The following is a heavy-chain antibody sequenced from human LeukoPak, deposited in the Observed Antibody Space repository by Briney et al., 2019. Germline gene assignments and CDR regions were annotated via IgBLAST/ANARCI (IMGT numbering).Heavy chain of an antibody. CDR1: GFTVSSNY. J-gene: IGHJ4*02. D-gene: IGHD4-17*01. CDR3: ARYGNYGDYVDY. V-gene: IGHV3-53*01. Sequence: GGSLRLSCAASGFTVSSNYMSWVRQAPGKGLEWVSVIYTVGSTYYADSVKRGFTISTDNTKNTLYLQMNSLRAEDTAVYYCARYGNYGDYVDYWGQGTLVTVSS. CDR2: IYTVGST.